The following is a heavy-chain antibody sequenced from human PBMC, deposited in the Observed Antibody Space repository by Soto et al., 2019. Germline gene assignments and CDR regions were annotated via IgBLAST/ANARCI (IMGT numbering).Heavy chain of an antibody. CDR2: ISRSGFGT. V-gene: IGHV3-23*01. Sequence: EVQLLESGGGLIQPGGSVRLSCAASGFPFSTYAMSWVRQAPGKGLEWVSGISRSGFGTFYADSVNGRFTISRDNSKNTVSLQMNDLSVEDTALYYCANHRVRGSGSPYFFDSWGQGTLVTVSS. D-gene: IGHD3-10*01. CDR1: GFPFSTYA. CDR3: ANHRVRGSGSPYFFDS. J-gene: IGHJ4*02.